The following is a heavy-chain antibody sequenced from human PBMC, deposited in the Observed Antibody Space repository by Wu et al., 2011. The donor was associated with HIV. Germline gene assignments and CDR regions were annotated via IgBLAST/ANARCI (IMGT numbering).Heavy chain of an antibody. CDR2: VGPEDGET. CDR1: GFTFTDYF. CDR3: AAGTGAFHM. J-gene: IGHJ3*02. Sequence: EVQLLQSGAEVKTPGATMKISCKVSGFTFTDYFLHWVRQAPGKGLEWMGLVGPEDGETKYAEEFQGRVTIIADTSTDTAYMDVSDLRSEDTAVYYCAAGTGAFHMWGQGTTVIVSS. V-gene: IGHV1-69-2*01. D-gene: IGHD3/OR15-3a*01.